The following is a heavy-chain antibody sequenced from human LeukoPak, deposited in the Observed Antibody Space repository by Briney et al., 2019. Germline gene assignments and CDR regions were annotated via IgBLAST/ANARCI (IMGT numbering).Heavy chain of an antibody. V-gene: IGHV4-39*07. Sequence: SETLSLTCTISDDSARSDLYYGGWVRQPPGKGLEWIGEIYHSGSTNYNPSLKSRVTISVDKSKNQFSLKLSSVTAADTAVYYCARISQGYYFDYWGQGTLVTVSS. CDR3: ARISQGYYFDY. J-gene: IGHJ4*02. CDR2: IYHSGST. CDR1: DDSARSDLYY.